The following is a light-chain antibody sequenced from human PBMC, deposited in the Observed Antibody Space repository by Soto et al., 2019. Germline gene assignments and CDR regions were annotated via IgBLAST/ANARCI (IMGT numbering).Light chain of an antibody. CDR3: SSYTSSSTT. V-gene: IGLV2-14*01. CDR2: EVS. CDR1: SSDVGGYNY. J-gene: IGLJ1*01. Sequence: QSALTQPASVSGSPGQSITISCTGTSSDVGGYNYVSWYQQHPGKAPKLMIYEVSNRPSGVSNRFSGPKSGNTASLTISGLQAEDEADYYCSSYTSSSTTFGTGTKLTVL.